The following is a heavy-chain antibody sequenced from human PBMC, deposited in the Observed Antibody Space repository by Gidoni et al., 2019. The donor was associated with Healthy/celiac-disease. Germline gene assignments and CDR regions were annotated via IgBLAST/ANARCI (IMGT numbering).Heavy chain of an antibody. Sequence: EVQLVESGGGLVKPGGSLRLSCAASGFTVSNAWMNWGRQAPGKGLVWVGSIKSKTDGGTTDYAAPVKGRFTISRDDSKNTLYLQMNSLKTEDTAVYYCTTTPLRFLEWCLWGQGTLVTVSS. CDR3: TTTPLRFLEWCL. CDR1: GFTVSNAW. J-gene: IGHJ1*01. CDR2: IKSKTDGGTT. D-gene: IGHD3-3*01. V-gene: IGHV3-15*07.